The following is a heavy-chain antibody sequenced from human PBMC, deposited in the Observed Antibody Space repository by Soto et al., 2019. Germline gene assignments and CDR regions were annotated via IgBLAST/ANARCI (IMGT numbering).Heavy chain of an antibody. Sequence: QVQLKQWGAGLLKPSETLSLTCAVNGGSFTGYYWTYIRQSPEKGLEWIGEVNHRGSTTYNPSLKSRVTISVDESNNQFSLNLSSVTAADTAVYYCARSPPFSSFRGFDVWGQGTMVTVSS. J-gene: IGHJ3*01. D-gene: IGHD6-6*01. CDR3: ARSPPFSSFRGFDV. V-gene: IGHV4-34*02. CDR1: GGSFTGYY. CDR2: VNHRGST.